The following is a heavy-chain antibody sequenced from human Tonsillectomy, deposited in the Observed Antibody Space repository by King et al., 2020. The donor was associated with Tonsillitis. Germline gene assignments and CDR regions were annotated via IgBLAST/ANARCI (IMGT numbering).Heavy chain of an antibody. D-gene: IGHD2-21*01. CDR3: TSISCDHFDY. CDR1: GYTFTGYY. Sequence: QLVQSGAEVRKPGASVRVSCKASGYTFTGYYMHWVRQAPGQGLEWMGWINPDSGDTNYAQKFQDRVNMTRDTSISTAYLELRRLTSDDTAIYYCTSISCDHFDYWGQGTLVTVSS. J-gene: IGHJ4*02. V-gene: IGHV1-2*02. CDR2: INPDSGDT.